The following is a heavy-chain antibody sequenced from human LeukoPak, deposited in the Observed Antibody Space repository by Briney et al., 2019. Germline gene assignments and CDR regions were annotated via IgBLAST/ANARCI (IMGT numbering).Heavy chain of an antibody. D-gene: IGHD3-9*01. Sequence: GGSLRLSCAASGFTFTSNAMNWVRQAPGKGLEWVSVISGSGGSTYYADSVRGRFTISRDNSKNTLYLQMNSLRAEDTAVYHCEKDAPLVNYDILTGFTWFDPWGQGTLVTVSS. J-gene: IGHJ5*02. V-gene: IGHV3-23*01. CDR2: ISGSGGST. CDR1: GFTFTSNA. CDR3: EKDAPLVNYDILTGFTWFDP.